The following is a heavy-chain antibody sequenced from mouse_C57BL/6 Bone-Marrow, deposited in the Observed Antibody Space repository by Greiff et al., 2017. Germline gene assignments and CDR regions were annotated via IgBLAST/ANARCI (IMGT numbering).Heavy chain of an antibody. CDR2: IDPSDSET. V-gene: IGHV1-52*01. Sequence: QVQLQQPGAELVRPGSSVKLSCKASGYTFTGYWMHWVKQRPIQGLEWIGNIDPSDSETHYNQKFKDKATLTVDKSSSTAYMQLSSLTSEDSAVYYCARLGGNYVNYYAMDYWGQGTSVTVSS. D-gene: IGHD2-1*01. CDR3: ARLGGNYVNYYAMDY. CDR1: GYTFTGYW. J-gene: IGHJ4*01.